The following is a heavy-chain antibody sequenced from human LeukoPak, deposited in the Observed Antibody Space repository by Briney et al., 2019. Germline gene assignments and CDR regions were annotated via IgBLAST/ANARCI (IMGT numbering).Heavy chain of an antibody. J-gene: IGHJ4*02. D-gene: IGHD6-19*01. Sequence: GGSLRLSCAASGFTFDDYAMHWVRQAPGKVLEWVSAISWNSGSMAYADSVKGRFTISRDNAKNSLYLQMNSLRAEDTASYYCAKDMYSSGWTSFDHWGQGTLVTVSS. CDR3: AKDMYSSGWTSFDH. CDR2: ISWNSGSM. CDR1: GFTFDDYA. V-gene: IGHV3-9*01.